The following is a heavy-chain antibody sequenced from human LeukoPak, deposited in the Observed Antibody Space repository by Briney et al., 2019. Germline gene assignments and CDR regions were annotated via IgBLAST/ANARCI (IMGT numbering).Heavy chain of an antibody. V-gene: IGHV3-23*01. J-gene: IGHJ4*02. CDR3: AYSAGAYYYDSSEGY. CDR1: RFTFSSYA. Sequence: GGSLRLSCTASRFTFSSYAMSWVRQAPGKGLEWVSAISGSGGSTYYADSVKGRFTISRDNSKNTLYLQMNSLRAEDTAVYYCAYSAGAYYYDSSEGYWGQGTLVTVSS. D-gene: IGHD3-22*01. CDR2: ISGSGGST.